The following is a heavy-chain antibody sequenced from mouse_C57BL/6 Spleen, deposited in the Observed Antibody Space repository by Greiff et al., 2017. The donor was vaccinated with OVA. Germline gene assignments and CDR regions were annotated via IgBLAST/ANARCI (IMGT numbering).Heavy chain of an antibody. J-gene: IGHJ4*01. CDR1: GFTFSSYA. D-gene: IGHD2-1*01. CDR3: AREGYGNYVGAMDY. CDR2: ISDGGSYT. Sequence: DVMLVESGGGLVKPGGSLKLSCAASGFTFSSYAMSWVRQTPEKRLEWVATISDGGSYTYYPDNVKGRFTISRDNAKNNLYLQMSHLKSEDTAMYYCAREGYGNYVGAMDYWGQGTSVTVSS. V-gene: IGHV5-4*01.